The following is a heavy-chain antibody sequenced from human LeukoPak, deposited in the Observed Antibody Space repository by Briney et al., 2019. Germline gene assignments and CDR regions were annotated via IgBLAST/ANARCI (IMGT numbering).Heavy chain of an antibody. D-gene: IGHD1-26*01. V-gene: IGHV1-2*02. CDR3: ARVSAVYDY. CDR2: INPNNGGT. J-gene: IGHJ4*02. CDR1: GYTFTAYY. Sequence: ASVKVSCKASGYTFTAYYIHWVRQAPGQGLEWMGWINPNNGGTNSAQKFQGRVTMTRDTSISTAYMELSRLRSDDTAVYFCARVSAVYDYWGQGTLVTVSS.